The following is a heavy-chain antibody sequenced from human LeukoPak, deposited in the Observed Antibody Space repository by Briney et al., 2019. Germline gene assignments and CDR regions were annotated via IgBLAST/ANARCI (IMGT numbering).Heavy chain of an antibody. CDR1: GYTFTSYG. CDR3: ARTSSTWYGGVGDY. Sequence: VASVKVSCKASGYTFTSYGISWVRQAPGQGLEWMGWISAYNGNTKNAQKFQGRVTMTTDTSTSTAYMELRSLRSDDTAMYYCARTSSTWYGGVGDYWGQGTLVTVSS. CDR2: ISAYNGNT. V-gene: IGHV1-18*01. D-gene: IGHD6-13*01. J-gene: IGHJ4*02.